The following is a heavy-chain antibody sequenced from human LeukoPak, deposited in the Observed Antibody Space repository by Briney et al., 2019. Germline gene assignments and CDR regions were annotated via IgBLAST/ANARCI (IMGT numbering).Heavy chain of an antibody. J-gene: IGHJ4*02. CDR2: ISNSGGRT. V-gene: IGHV3-23*01. CDR3: AKSYNGYESKPDY. CDR1: GFTFSSYA. Sequence: GGSLRLSCAASGFTFSSYAMSWVRQAPGKGLEWVSSISNSGGRTFYTDPVKGRFTISRDNSKITLYLQMNSLRAEDTAVYYCAKSYNGYESKPDYWGQGTLVTVSS. D-gene: IGHD5-12*01.